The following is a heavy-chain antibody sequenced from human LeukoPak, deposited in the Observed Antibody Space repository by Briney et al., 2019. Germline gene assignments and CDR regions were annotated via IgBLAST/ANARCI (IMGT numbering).Heavy chain of an antibody. CDR1: GGSITSGGYS. V-gene: IGHV4-30-2*01. CDR2: IYVSGST. CDR3: ARGITHFDY. Sequence: PSETLSLTCAVSGGSITSGGYSWSWIRQPPGKGLEWIGYIYVSGSTYYNPSLESRVTISVDRSKNQFSLKVNSVTAADTAVYYCARGITHFDYWGQGILVTVSS. D-gene: IGHD3-10*01. J-gene: IGHJ4*02.